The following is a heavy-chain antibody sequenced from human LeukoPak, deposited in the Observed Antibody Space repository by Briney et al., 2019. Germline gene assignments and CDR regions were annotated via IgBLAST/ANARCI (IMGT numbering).Heavy chain of an antibody. D-gene: IGHD2-8*01. V-gene: IGHV4-59*01. Sequence: KPSETLSLTCAVSGGSISSYYWSWIRRPPGKGLEWIGYIYYSGSTNYNPSLKSRVTISVDTSKNQFSLKLSSVTAADTAVYYCARGNGVYGYWGQGTLVTVSS. CDR1: GGSISSYY. CDR3: ARGNGVYGY. J-gene: IGHJ4*02. CDR2: IYYSGST.